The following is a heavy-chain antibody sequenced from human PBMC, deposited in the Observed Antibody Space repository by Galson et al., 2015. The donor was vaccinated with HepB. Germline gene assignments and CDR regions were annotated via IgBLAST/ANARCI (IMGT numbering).Heavy chain of an antibody. Sequence: SLRLSCPASGFIFSSHDMHWVRQAPGKGLEWVAVIRSDGSNEYNVDSVKGRFTISRDNSNNTLSLKMNNLSAEDTALYYCARSVTIFGVVIPSWGSYNWFDPWGQGTLVTVSS. D-gene: IGHD3-3*01. CDR2: IRSDGSNE. CDR1: GFIFSSHD. V-gene: IGHV3-33*01. CDR3: ARSVTIFGVVIPSWGSYNWFDP. J-gene: IGHJ5*02.